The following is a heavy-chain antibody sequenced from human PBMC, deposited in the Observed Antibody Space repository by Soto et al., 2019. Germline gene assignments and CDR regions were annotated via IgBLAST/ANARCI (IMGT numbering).Heavy chain of an antibody. V-gene: IGHV3-23*01. CDR3: AKGQNSNSVPYYFDY. J-gene: IGHJ4*02. CDR1: GFTFSSYD. D-gene: IGHD4-4*01. CDR2: MSGSGGST. Sequence: EVQLLESGGGLVQPGGSLRLSCAASGFTFSSYDMSWVRQAPGKGLEWVSTMSGSGGSTYYADSVKGRFTISRDNSKNTLYLQMNSLRAEDTAVYYCAKGQNSNSVPYYFDYWGQGTLVTVSS.